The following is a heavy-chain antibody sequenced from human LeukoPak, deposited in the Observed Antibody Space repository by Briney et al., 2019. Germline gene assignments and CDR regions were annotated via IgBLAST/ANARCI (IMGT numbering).Heavy chain of an antibody. Sequence: ASVKVSCKASGYTFTSYGISWVRHAPGQGLEWMGWISAYNGNTNYAQKLQGRVTMTTDTSTSTAYMVLRSLRSDDTAVYYCARDLLGYCSGGSCYSTTDYWGQGTLVTVSS. CDR1: GYTFTSYG. D-gene: IGHD2-15*01. J-gene: IGHJ4*02. V-gene: IGHV1-18*01. CDR3: ARDLLGYCSGGSCYSTTDY. CDR2: ISAYNGNT.